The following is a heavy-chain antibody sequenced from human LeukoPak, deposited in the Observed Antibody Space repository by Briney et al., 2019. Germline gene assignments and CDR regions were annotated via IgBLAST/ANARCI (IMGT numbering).Heavy chain of an antibody. Sequence: PSETLSLTCTVSGGSISGYYWSWIRQPPGKGLEWIGYIYYGRTTNYNPSLRSRVSISIDTSKTQFSLKLTSVTAADTAVYYCARAPYTDYVLDYWGQGTLVTVSS. V-gene: IGHV4-59*01. D-gene: IGHD4-17*01. J-gene: IGHJ4*02. CDR3: ARAPYTDYVLDY. CDR2: IYYGRTT. CDR1: GGSISGYY.